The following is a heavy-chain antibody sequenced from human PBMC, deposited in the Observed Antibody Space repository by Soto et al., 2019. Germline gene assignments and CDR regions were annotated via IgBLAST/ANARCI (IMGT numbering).Heavy chain of an antibody. Sequence: GASVKVSCKASGYTFTSYDINWVRQATGQGLEWMGWMSPNSGNTGYAQKFQGRVTMTRNTSISTAYMELSSLRSEDTAVYYCARGGPYYDSSGYYYRHWGQGTLVTVSS. J-gene: IGHJ4*02. CDR2: MSPNSGNT. V-gene: IGHV1-8*01. CDR3: ARGGPYYDSSGYYYRH. CDR1: GYTFTSYD. D-gene: IGHD3-22*01.